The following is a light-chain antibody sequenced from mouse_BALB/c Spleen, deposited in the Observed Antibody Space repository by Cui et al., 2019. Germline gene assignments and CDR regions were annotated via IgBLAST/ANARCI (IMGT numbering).Light chain of an antibody. CDR1: SSASSSY. Sequence: QIVLTQSPAIMSASPGEKVTMTCSARSSASSSYLYWYQQKPGSSPKLWIYSTSNLASGVPARFSGSGSGTSYSLTISSMEAEDAATFYCQQYSGYPFTFGSGTKLERK. CDR2: STS. J-gene: IGKJ4*01. CDR3: QQYSGYPFT. V-gene: IGKV4-78*01.